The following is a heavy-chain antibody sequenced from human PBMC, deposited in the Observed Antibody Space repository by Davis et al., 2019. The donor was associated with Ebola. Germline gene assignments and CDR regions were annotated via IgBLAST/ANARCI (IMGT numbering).Heavy chain of an antibody. V-gene: IGHV4-61*01. D-gene: IGHD4-17*01. Sequence: PSETLSLTCTVSGDSVSTSTYYWTWIRQPPGKGLEWIGYINYSGSTSYNPSLMSRVTTSIDTSRNQFSLKLSSVTAADTAVYYCARGEYGAYVFEYWGQGTLVTVSS. CDR1: GDSVSTSTYY. CDR3: ARGEYGAYVFEY. J-gene: IGHJ4*02. CDR2: INYSGST.